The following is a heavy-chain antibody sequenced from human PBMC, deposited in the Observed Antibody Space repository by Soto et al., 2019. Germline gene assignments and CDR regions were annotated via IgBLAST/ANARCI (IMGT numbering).Heavy chain of an antibody. D-gene: IGHD3-10*01. CDR3: TTYYGSGSYKYYGMDV. Sequence: PVGSLRLSCAVSGFTFSGSAMHWVRQASGQGLEWVGRIRSKANSYATAYAASVKGRFTISRDDSKNTAYLQMNSLKTEDTAVYYCTTYYGSGSYKYYGMDVWGQGTTVTVSS. CDR2: IRSKANSYAT. CDR1: GFTFSGSA. J-gene: IGHJ6*02. V-gene: IGHV3-73*01.